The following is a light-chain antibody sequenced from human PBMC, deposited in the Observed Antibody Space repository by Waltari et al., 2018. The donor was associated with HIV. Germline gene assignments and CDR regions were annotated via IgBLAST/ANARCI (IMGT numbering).Light chain of an antibody. CDR2: EVT. V-gene: IGLV2-8*01. CDR1: SSDVAGYNY. CDR3: SSYAGNNIKM. J-gene: IGLJ3*02. Sequence: QSALTRTHSASGSPGQLVTISCTEHSSDVAGYNYVSWYQQHPGTAPKLIIYEVTTRPSGVPDRFAGSKSGNTASLTVSGLQPEDEADYYCSSYAGNNIKMFGGGTKLTVL.